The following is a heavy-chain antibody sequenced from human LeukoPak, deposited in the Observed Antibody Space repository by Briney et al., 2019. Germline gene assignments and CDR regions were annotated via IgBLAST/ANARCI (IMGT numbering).Heavy chain of an antibody. V-gene: IGHV4-34*01. CDR3: AGSITMIVVVDI. Sequence: PSETLSLTCAVYGGSFSGYYWSWIRQPPGKGLEWIGEINHSGSTNYNPSLKSRVTISVDTSKNQFSLKLSSVTAADTAVYYCAGSITMIVVVDIWGQGTMVTVSS. CDR2: INHSGST. CDR1: GGSFSGYY. D-gene: IGHD3-22*01. J-gene: IGHJ3*02.